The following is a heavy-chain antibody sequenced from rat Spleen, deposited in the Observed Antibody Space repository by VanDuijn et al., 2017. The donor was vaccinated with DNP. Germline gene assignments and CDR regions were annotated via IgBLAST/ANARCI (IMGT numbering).Heavy chain of an antibody. CDR1: GFTFSDYA. CDR3: TRRAGLSYYFDY. CDR2: IIFDGSTT. D-gene: IGHD1-1*01. Sequence: EVQLVESGGGLVQPGRSLKFSCAASGFTFSDYAMAWVRQAPKKGLEWVATIIFDGSTTYYRDSVKGRFTISRDNAKSTLFLQMVSLRSEDTATYYCTRRAGLSYYFDYWGQGVMVTVSS. V-gene: IGHV5-17*01. J-gene: IGHJ2*01.